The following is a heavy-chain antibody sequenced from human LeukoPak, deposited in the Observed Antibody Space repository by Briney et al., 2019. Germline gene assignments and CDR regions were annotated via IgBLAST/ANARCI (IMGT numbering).Heavy chain of an antibody. V-gene: IGHV3-21*01. D-gene: IGHD1-26*01. Sequence: GGSLRLSCAASGFTFSSCEMNWARQAPGKVLEWVSSITSSSTYTFYADSMKGRFTISRDNAKNSLYLQMNSLRDEDTAIYYCARDSYNGNYGDFYYYYMDVRGKGTTVTISS. CDR1: GFTFSSCE. J-gene: IGHJ6*03. CDR3: ARDSYNGNYGDFYYYYMDV. CDR2: ITSSSTYT.